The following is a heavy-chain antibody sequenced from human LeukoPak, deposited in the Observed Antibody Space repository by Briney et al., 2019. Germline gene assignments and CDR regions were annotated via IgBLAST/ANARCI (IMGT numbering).Heavy chain of an antibody. CDR1: GYTFTGYY. CDR2: INPNSGGT. CDR3: ASPSIAAAGTGFDY. Sequence: ASVKVSCKASGYTFTGYYMHWVRQAPGQGLEWMGWINPNSGGTNYAQKFQDRVTMTRDTSISTAYMELSRLRSDDTAVYYCASPSIAAAGTGFDYWGQGTLVTVSS. J-gene: IGHJ4*02. V-gene: IGHV1-2*02. D-gene: IGHD6-13*01.